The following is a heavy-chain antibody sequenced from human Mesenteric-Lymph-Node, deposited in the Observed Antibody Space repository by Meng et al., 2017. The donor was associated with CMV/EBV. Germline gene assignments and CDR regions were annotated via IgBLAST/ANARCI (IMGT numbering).Heavy chain of an antibody. J-gene: IGHJ1*01. CDR3: ARESCISTSCFFQH. CDR2: INTNSGNP. V-gene: IGHV7-4-1*02. D-gene: IGHD2-2*01. CDR1: GYNFTSYW. Sequence: KVSGYNFTSYWITWVRQAPGQGLEWMGWINTNSGNPTYAQVFTGRFVFSLDTSVSTAYLQISSLKAEDTAVYYCARESCISTSCFFQHWGQGTLVTVSS.